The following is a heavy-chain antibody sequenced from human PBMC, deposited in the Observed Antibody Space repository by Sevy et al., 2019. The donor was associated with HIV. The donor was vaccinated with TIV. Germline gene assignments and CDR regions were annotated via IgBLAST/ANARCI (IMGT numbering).Heavy chain of an antibody. CDR1: GDTLTQLS. Sequence: ASVKVSCKVSGDTLTQLSMHWVRQAPGKGLEWMATFDPEDDETFYAQKFQGRVTLTEDRSTGTAYMGLSSLRSEDTALYFYATTKDYYESSGYPFDDWGQGTLVTVSS. V-gene: IGHV1-24*01. J-gene: IGHJ4*02. CDR3: ATTKDYYESSGYPFDD. D-gene: IGHD3-22*01. CDR2: FDPEDDET.